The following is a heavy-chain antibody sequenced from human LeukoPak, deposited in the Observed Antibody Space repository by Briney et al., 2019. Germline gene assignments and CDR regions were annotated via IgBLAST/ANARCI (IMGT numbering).Heavy chain of an antibody. Sequence: SETLSLTCAVYGGSFSGYYWSWIRQPPGKGLEWIGEINHSRSTNYNPSLKSRVTISVDTSKNQFSLKLSSVTAADTAVYYCARIAQPDYYDSSGYYYSAYWGQGTLVTVSS. J-gene: IGHJ4*02. D-gene: IGHD3-22*01. CDR3: ARIAQPDYYDSSGYYYSAY. CDR1: GGSFSGYY. CDR2: INHSRST. V-gene: IGHV4-34*01.